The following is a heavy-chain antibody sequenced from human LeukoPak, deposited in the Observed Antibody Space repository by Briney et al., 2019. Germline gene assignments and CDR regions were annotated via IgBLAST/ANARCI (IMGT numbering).Heavy chain of an antibody. V-gene: IGHV3-23*01. CDR2: ISDSGGST. Sequence: GGSLRLSCAASGFIFSSYDMSWVRQAPGQGLEWVSGISDSGGSTYYADSVKGRFTISRDNSKNTVFLQMNSLRVEDTAVYYCARELSQIVWGGLDYGGQGTLVSVSS. J-gene: IGHJ4*02. D-gene: IGHD2-21*01. CDR1: GFIFSSYD. CDR3: ARELSQIVWGGLDY.